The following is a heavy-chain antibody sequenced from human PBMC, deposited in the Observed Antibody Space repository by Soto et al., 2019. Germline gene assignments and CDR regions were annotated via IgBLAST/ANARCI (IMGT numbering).Heavy chain of an antibody. V-gene: IGHV3-7*01. CDR2: IAHDGSEK. CDR3: ARESNAHFDS. CDR1: GFTFSSYW. Sequence: PGGSLRLSCAVSGFTFSSYWMSWVRQAPGRGLEWVATIAHDGSEKFYVDSVKGRFTISRDNTKNSLYLQMNSLRAEDTAVYYCARESNAHFDSWRQGTMVTVSS. D-gene: IGHD7-27*01. J-gene: IGHJ4*02.